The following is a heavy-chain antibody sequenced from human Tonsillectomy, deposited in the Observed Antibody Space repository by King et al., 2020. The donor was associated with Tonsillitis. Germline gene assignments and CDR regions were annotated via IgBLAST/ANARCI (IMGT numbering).Heavy chain of an antibody. V-gene: IGHV5-10-1*03. CDR1: GYSFTTYW. CDR2: IDPSDSYI. D-gene: IGHD1-1*01. J-gene: IGHJ6*03. CDR3: ARQSQPNFYYYYMDV. Sequence: VQLVESGAEVKKPGESLRISCKGSGYSFTTYWISWVRQMPGKGLEWMGRIDPSDSYINYSPSFQGHVTISADKSISTAYLQWSSLKASDTAMYYCARQSQPNFYYYYMDVWGKGTTVIVSS.